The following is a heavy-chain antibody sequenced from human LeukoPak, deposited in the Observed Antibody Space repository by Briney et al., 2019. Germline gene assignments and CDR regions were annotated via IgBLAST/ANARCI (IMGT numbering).Heavy chain of an antibody. CDR3: ARYQKGGGAFDI. Sequence: SEPLSLSCTVSGGSISSYYWSWIRQPPGKGLEWIGYINYSGSTNYSPSLKSRVTISVDTSKNQFYLTLSSVNAADTAVYYCARYQKGGGAFDIWGQGAMVTVSS. CDR2: INYSGST. CDR1: GGSISSYY. J-gene: IGHJ3*02. V-gene: IGHV4-59*01. D-gene: IGHD2-2*01.